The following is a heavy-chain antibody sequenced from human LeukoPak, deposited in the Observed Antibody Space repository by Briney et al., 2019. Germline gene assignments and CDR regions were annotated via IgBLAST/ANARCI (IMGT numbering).Heavy chain of an antibody. V-gene: IGHV4-30-2*01. Sequence: SETLSLTCAVSGGSISSGGYSWSWIRQPPGKGLEWIGYIYHSGSTYYNPSLKSRVTISVDRSKNQFSLKLSSVTAADTAVYHCARSVDMIGAFDIWGQGTMVTVSS. D-gene: IGHD3-22*01. J-gene: IGHJ3*02. CDR1: GGSISSGGYS. CDR2: IYHSGST. CDR3: ARSVDMIGAFDI.